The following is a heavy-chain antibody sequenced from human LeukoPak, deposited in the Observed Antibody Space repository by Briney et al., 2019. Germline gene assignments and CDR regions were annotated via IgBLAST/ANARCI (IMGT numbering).Heavy chain of an antibody. CDR1: GYSFTSYW. V-gene: IGHV5-10-1*01. D-gene: IGHD2-2*01. CDR2: IDPSDSYT. Sequence: GESLKISCKGSGYSFTSYWISWVRQMPGKGLEWMGRIDPSDSYTNYSPSFQGHVTISADKSISTAYLQWSSLKASDTAMYYCARRCSSSSCPFEYWGQGTLVTVSS. J-gene: IGHJ4*02. CDR3: ARRCSSSSCPFEY.